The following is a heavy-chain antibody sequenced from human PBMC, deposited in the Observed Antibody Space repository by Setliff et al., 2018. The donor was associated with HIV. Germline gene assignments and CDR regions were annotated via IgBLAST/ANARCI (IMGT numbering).Heavy chain of an antibody. J-gene: IGHJ4*02. CDR3: ARSATFLEVGVAK. CDR2: INPNSGAT. CDR1: GYTFTDYF. D-gene: IGHD2-15*01. V-gene: IGHV1-2*02. Sequence: ASVKVSCKASGYTFTDYFVHWVRQAPGQGLEWMGWINPNSGATNYVQDFQGRVTMTRDTSINTVYMELTSLRSDDTAIYYCARSATFLEVGVAKWGPGTLVTVPS.